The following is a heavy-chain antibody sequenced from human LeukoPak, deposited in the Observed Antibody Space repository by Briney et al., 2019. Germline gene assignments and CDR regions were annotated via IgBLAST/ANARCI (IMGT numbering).Heavy chain of an antibody. V-gene: IGHV7-4-1*02. CDR3: ARGGYYGSGNDFRFDP. J-gene: IGHJ5*02. CDR2: INTNTGNT. D-gene: IGHD3-10*01. Sequence: ASVKVSCKASGYTFTSYAMNWVRQAPGQGLEWMGWINTNTGNTTYAQGFTGRFVYSLDTSVSTAYLQISSLKAEDTAVYYCARGGYYGSGNDFRFDPWGQGTLVTVSS. CDR1: GYTFTSYA.